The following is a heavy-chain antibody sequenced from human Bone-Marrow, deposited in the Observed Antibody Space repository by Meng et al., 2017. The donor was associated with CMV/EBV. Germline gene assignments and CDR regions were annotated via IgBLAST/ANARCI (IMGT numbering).Heavy chain of an antibody. CDR2: IYHRGTT. CDR1: GYSISSGYY. CDR3: AGDGYDTLDY. Sequence: GSLRLSCTVSGYSISSGYYWGWIRQPPGKGLEWIGTIYHRGTTYYNPSLKSRATISVDTSKNQFSLKLSSVTAADTAVYYCAGDGYDTLDYWGQGTLVTVSS. V-gene: IGHV4-38-2*02. J-gene: IGHJ4*02. D-gene: IGHD2-15*01.